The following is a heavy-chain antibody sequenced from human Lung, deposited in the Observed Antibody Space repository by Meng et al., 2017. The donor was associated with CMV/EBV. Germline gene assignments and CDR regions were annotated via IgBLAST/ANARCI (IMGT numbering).Heavy chain of an antibody. CDR1: GFTFSSHT. D-gene: IGHD3-22*01. CDR3: AGSDTADLNYYDNGCPDFDYYYGLDV. V-gene: IGHV3-21*01. CDR2: ISGGSRYI. Sequence: ESXKISXAASGFTFSSHTMNWVRQAPGRGLEWVSSISGGSRYIYYADSVKGRFTVSRDNAKNSLYLQMNSLRAEDTAVYYCAGSDTADLNYYDNGCPDFDYYYGLDVWGQGTTVXVSS. J-gene: IGHJ6*02.